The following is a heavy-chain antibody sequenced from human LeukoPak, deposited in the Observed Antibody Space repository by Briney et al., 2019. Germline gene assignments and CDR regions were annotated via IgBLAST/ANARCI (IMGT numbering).Heavy chain of an antibody. D-gene: IGHD3-3*01. CDR1: GGSFSGYY. CDR3: ARLRNYDFWSGYYREYYFDY. V-gene: IGHV4-34*01. Sequence: SETLSLTCAVYGGSFSGYYWSWIRQPPGKGLEWIGEINHSGSTNYNPSLKSRVTISVDTSKNQFSLKLSSVTAAGTAVYYCARLRNYDFWSGYYREYYFDYWGQGTLVTVSS. J-gene: IGHJ4*02. CDR2: INHSGST.